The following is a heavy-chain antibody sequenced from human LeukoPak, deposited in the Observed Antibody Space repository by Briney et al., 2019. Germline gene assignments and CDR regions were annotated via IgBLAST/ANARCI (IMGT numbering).Heavy chain of an antibody. J-gene: IGHJ5*02. Sequence: SQTLSLTCTVSGGSISSGDYYWSWIRQPPGTGLEWIGYIYYSGSTYYNPSLKSRVTISVDTSKNQFSLKLSSVTAADMAVYYCARVYDFWSGYLVDPWGQGTLVTVSS. V-gene: IGHV4-30-4*08. CDR2: IYYSGST. CDR1: GGSISSGDYY. D-gene: IGHD3-3*01. CDR3: ARVYDFWSGYLVDP.